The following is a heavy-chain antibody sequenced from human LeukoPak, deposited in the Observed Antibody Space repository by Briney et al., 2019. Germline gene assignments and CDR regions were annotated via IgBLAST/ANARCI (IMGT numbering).Heavy chain of an antibody. CDR3: ARGGPFFSSSSSKEYYFDY. Sequence: GASVKVSCKASGYDFINYGITWVRQAPGQRLEWMGWISLYNGNTDYKLQGRVTMTTDTSTSTAYMELRSLRSDDTAVYYCARGGPFFSSSSSKEYYFDYWGQGTLVTVSS. D-gene: IGHD6-6*01. V-gene: IGHV1-18*01. CDR1: GYDFINYG. CDR2: ISLYNGNT. J-gene: IGHJ4*02.